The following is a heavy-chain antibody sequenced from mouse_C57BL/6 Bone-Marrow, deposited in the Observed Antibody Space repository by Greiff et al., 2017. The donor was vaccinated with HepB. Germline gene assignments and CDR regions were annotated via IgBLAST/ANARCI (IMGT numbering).Heavy chain of an antibody. CDR1: GYAFTNYL. D-gene: IGHD1-1*01. CDR2: INPGSGGT. J-gene: IGHJ1*03. V-gene: IGHV1-54*01. CDR3: ARGTTVVRSFDV. Sequence: VQLQESGAELVRPGTSVKVSCKASGYAFTNYLIEWVKQRPGQGLEWIGVINPGSGGTNYNEKFKGKATLTADKSSSTAYMQLSSLTSEDSAVYFCARGTTVVRSFDVWGTGTTVTVSS.